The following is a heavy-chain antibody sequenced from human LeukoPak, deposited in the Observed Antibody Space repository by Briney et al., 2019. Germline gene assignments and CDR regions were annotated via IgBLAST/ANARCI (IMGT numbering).Heavy chain of an antibody. D-gene: IGHD1-20*01. J-gene: IGHJ3*02. CDR3: ARARITGKRDAFDI. Sequence: GGSLRLSCAASGFTFSSYWMSWVRQAPGKGLEWVANIKQDGSEKYYVDSVKGRFTISRDNAKNSLYLQMNSLRAKDTAVYYCARARITGKRDAFDIWGQGTMVTVSS. CDR2: IKQDGSEK. V-gene: IGHV3-7*04. CDR1: GFTFSSYW.